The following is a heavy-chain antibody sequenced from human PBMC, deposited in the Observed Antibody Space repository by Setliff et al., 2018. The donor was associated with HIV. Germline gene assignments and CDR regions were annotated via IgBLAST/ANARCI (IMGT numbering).Heavy chain of an antibody. CDR2: MSHRGRA. Sequence: SETLSLTCTLSGDSVNNYYCSWIRQLPGKGLEWIGYMSHRGRANYNPSLKSRVTISVDTSKDQFSLRLGSVTAADTAVYYCARLPRIALSGTFGWFDPWGQGTLVTVSS. CDR1: GDSVNNYY. CDR3: ARLPRIALSGTFGWFDP. V-gene: IGHV4-59*08. D-gene: IGHD6-19*01. J-gene: IGHJ5*02.